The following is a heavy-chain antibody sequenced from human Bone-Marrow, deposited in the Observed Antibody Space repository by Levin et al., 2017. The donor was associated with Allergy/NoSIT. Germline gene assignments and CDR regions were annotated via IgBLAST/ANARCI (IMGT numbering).Heavy chain of an antibody. CDR1: EFTFSSYG. J-gene: IGHJ6*03. CDR2: ISYNGNNK. Sequence: GESLKISCAGSEFTFSSYGMHWVRQAPGKGLEWVAGISYNGNNKYFVDSVKGRFTISRDNSKNTVYLQMNNLRAEDTAVYYCAKGLDYYGSGSYPEYYMDAWGKGTTVIVSS. V-gene: IGHV3-30*18. D-gene: IGHD3-10*01. CDR3: AKGLDYYGSGSYPEYYMDA.